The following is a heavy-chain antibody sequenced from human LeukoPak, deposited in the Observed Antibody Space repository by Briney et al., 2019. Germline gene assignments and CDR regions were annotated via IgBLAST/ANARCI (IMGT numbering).Heavy chain of an antibody. CDR3: ARDYGEVVTAIHSFDY. J-gene: IGHJ4*02. CDR2: ISSSSSYI. V-gene: IGHV3-21*01. CDR1: GFTFSSYS. Sequence: GGSLRLSCAASGFTFSSYSMNWVRQAPGKGLEWVSSISSSSSYIYYADSVKGRFTIPRDNAKNSLYLQMNSLRAEDTAVYYCARDYGEVVTAIHSFDYWGQGTLVTVSS. D-gene: IGHD2-21*02.